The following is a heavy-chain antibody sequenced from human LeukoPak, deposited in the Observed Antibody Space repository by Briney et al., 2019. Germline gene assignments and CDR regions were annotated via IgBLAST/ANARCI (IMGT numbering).Heavy chain of an antibody. D-gene: IGHD6-13*01. CDR2: INNSGGST. J-gene: IGHJ4*02. Sequence: SEGSLRLSCAVSGFTFSSYGMSWVRQAPGKGLEWVSTINNSGGSTYYADSVKGRFTISRDNSKNTLYLQMSSLRAEDTAVYYCAKDIGPSRVYSSSWYPQFDYWGQGTLVTVSS. CDR3: AKDIGPSRVYSSSWYPQFDY. CDR1: GFTFSSYG. V-gene: IGHV3-23*01.